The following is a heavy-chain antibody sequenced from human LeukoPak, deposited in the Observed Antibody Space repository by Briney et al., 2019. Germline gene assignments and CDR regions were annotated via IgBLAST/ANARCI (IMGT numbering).Heavy chain of an antibody. J-gene: IGHJ4*02. CDR3: ARWTTLHFDY. CDR1: DFTVSNNY. D-gene: IGHD4-17*01. V-gene: IGHV3-53*01. CDR2: IYSGGGT. Sequence: PGGSLRLSCAASDFTVSNNYMSSVRQAPGKGLEWVSLIYSGGGTYYADSVKGRFTISRDNSKNTLYLQMNSLRAADTAVYYCARWTTLHFDYWGQGTLVTVSS.